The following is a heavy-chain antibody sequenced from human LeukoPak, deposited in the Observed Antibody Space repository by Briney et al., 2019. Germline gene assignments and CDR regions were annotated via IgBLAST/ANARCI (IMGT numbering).Heavy chain of an antibody. D-gene: IGHD5-12*01. CDR2: ISDSGGSA. V-gene: IGHV3-23*01. CDR3: ARGRTRRYSGYDRTKYYYYYMDV. CDR1: GFTFNTYA. J-gene: IGHJ6*03. Sequence: GGSLRLSCAASGFTFNTYAMSWVRQAPGKGLEWVSAISDSGGSAYYADSVKGRFTISRDNSKNTLSAPMNSLRDEDTAVYYCARGRTRRYSGYDRTKYYYYYMDVWGKGTTVTVSS.